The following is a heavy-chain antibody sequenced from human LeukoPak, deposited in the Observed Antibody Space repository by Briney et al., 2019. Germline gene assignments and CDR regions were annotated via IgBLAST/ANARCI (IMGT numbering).Heavy chain of an antibody. CDR1: GGPISSYY. J-gene: IGHJ4*02. CDR3: ARGAGINYYDSSGYYNGQYYFDY. D-gene: IGHD3-22*01. V-gene: IGHV4-59*12. CDR2: ISDIGSL. Sequence: SETLSLTCTVSGGPISSYYWSWIRPPPGKGLEWIAYISDIGSLNYNPSLKSRVTISVDTSKNQFSLKRSSVTGADTAVYYCARGAGINYYDSSGYYNGQYYFDYWGQGTLVTVSS.